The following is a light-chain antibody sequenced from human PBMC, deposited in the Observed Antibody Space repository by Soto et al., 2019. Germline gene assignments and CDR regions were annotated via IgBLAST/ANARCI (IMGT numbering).Light chain of an antibody. V-gene: IGKV1-5*03. J-gene: IGKJ1*01. CDR2: KAS. Sequence: DIQMTQSPSSLSASVGDRVTITCRASQSISTNLNWYQQKPGKAPKLLIYKASTLKSGVPSRFSGSGSGTEFTLTISSLQPDDFATYYCQHYNSYSEAFGQGTKVDI. CDR3: QHYNSYSEA. CDR1: QSISTN.